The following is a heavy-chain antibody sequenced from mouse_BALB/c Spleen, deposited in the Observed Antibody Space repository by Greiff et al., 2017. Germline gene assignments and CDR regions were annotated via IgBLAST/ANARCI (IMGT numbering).Heavy chain of an antibody. D-gene: IGHD2-10*01. J-gene: IGHJ4*01. CDR3: ARSYYGNYYAMDY. V-gene: IGHV1S137*01. CDR2: ISTYYVDA. CDR1: AYTFTDYA. Sequence: AHLQRPGAELLRPGVSVRIPCKGSAYTFTDYAMPWVKQSHAKSLEWFGVISTYYVDASYNQKFKGKATMTVDKSSSTAYMELARLTSEDSAIYYCARSYYGNYYAMDYWGQGTSVTVSS.